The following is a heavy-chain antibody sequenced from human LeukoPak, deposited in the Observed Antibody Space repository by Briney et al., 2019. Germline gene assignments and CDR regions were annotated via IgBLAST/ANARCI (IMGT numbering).Heavy chain of an antibody. CDR1: GFTVSSNY. Sequence: GGSLRLSCVASGFTVSSNYMSWVRQAPGKGLEWVSVIYSGGSTEYADSVKGRFTVSRDNSKNTLYLQMDSLRAEDTAVYYCARSSDGDYYYYFDYWGQGTLVTVSS. V-gene: IGHV3-66*01. D-gene: IGHD4-17*01. CDR2: IYSGGST. CDR3: ARSSDGDYYYYFDY. J-gene: IGHJ4*02.